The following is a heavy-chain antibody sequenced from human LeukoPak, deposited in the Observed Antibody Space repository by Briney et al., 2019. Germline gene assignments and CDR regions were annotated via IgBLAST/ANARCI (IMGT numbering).Heavy chain of an antibody. CDR3: ASSIAAPSAFDY. Sequence: ASVKVSCKASGYTFTSYYMHWVRQASGQGLEWMGIINPSGGSTSYARNFQGRVTMTRDTSTSTVYMDLSSLRSEDTAVYYCASSIAAPSAFDYWGQGTLVTVSS. D-gene: IGHD6-6*01. V-gene: IGHV1-46*01. CDR1: GYTFTSYY. J-gene: IGHJ4*02. CDR2: INPSGGST.